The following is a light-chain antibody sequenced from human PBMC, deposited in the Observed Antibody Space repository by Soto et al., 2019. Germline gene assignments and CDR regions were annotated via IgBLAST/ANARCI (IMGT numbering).Light chain of an antibody. J-gene: IGKJ1*01. CDR2: AAS. V-gene: IGKV1-27*01. CDR1: QGISNY. Sequence: DIQMTQSPSSLSASVGDRVTITCRASQGISNYLAWYQQKPGKVPKLLIYAASTLQSGVPSRFSGSGSGTDFTLTISSLQPEDVATYYCQKCNSARTFGQGTKVEIK. CDR3: QKCNSART.